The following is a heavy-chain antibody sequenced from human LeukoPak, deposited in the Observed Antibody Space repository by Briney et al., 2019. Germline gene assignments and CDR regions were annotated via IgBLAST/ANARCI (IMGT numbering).Heavy chain of an antibody. J-gene: IGHJ5*02. V-gene: IGHV4-59*01. CDR2: IYYSGST. Sequence: SETLSLTCTVSGGSTTSYYWSWIRQPPGKGLEWIGYIYYSGSTNYNPSLKSRVAISIDTSKNQFSLKLRSVTAADTAVYYCARDDPQYWFDPWGQGTLVTVSS. CDR1: GGSTTSYY. CDR3: ARDDPQYWFDP.